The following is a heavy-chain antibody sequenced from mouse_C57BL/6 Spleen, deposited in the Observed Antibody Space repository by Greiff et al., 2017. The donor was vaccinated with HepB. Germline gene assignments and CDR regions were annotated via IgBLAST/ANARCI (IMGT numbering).Heavy chain of an antibody. Sequence: EVKLVESGGGLLQPGGSLSLSCAASGFTFSDYYMSCVRQPPGKALEWLGFIRNKANGYTTEYSASVKGRFTISRYNSQSILYLQMNALSAEDSAKYFCERYSGSSPWDFDVWGTGTTVTVSS. CDR3: ERYSGSSPWDFDV. J-gene: IGHJ1*03. CDR1: GFTFSDYY. CDR2: IRNKANGYTT. D-gene: IGHD1-1*01. V-gene: IGHV7-3*01.